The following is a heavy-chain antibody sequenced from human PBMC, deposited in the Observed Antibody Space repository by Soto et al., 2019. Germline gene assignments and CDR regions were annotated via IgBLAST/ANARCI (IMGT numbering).Heavy chain of an antibody. Sequence: ASVKVSCKASGYTFTSYGISWVRQAPGQGLEWMGWISAYNGNTNYAQKLQGRVTMTTDTSTSTAYMELRSLRSDDTAVYYCARDLYQYYYDSSGYYHYFDYWGQGTLVTVSS. D-gene: IGHD3-22*01. CDR3: ARDLYQYYYDSSGYYHYFDY. CDR1: GYTFTSYG. V-gene: IGHV1-18*01. J-gene: IGHJ4*02. CDR2: ISAYNGNT.